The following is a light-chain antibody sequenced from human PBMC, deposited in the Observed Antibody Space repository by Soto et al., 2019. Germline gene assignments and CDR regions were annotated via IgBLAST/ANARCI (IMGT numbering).Light chain of an antibody. CDR2: EVS. J-gene: IGLJ1*01. CDR1: SSDVGTFNL. V-gene: IGLV2-23*02. Sequence: QSVLTQPASVSGSPGQSITISCTGTSSDVGTFNLVSWYQQHPGKAPKLLIFEVSNRPSGVSIRLSVSKSANTASLTISGLQAEDEPDYYCSPYSGASASSASYVCATGTKVTAL. CDR3: SPYSGASASSASYV.